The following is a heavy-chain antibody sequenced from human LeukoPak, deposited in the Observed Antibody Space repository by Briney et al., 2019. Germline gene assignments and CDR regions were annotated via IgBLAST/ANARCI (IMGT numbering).Heavy chain of an antibody. CDR3: ARDYYDSSGYPYYFDY. Sequence: GASVKVSCKVSGYTLTDLSMHWVRQAPGKGLEWMGWISAYNGNTNYAQKLQGRVTMTTDTSTSTAYMELRSLRSDDTAVYYCARDYYDSSGYPYYFDYWGQGTLVTVSS. J-gene: IGHJ4*02. CDR2: ISAYNGNT. CDR1: GYTLTDLS. D-gene: IGHD3-22*01. V-gene: IGHV1-18*01.